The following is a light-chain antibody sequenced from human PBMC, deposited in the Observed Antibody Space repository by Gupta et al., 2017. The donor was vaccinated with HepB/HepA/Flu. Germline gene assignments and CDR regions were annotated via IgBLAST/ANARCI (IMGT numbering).Light chain of an antibody. Sequence: IQLTQSPSSLSASVGDRVTIPCRASQSISSYLHWYQQKPGKAPKLLIYAASSMQTGVPSRFSGSGSGTDFTLTISRLQPEDFAAYYCQQNNSAPLWTFGQGTKVEIK. CDR1: QSISSY. CDR2: AAS. V-gene: IGKV1-39*01. J-gene: IGKJ1*01. CDR3: QQNNSAPLWT.